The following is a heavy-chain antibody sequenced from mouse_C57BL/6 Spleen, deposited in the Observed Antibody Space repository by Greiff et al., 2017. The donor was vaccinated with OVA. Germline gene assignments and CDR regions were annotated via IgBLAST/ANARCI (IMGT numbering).Heavy chain of an antibody. CDR1: GYTFTSYW. V-gene: IGHV1-55*01. J-gene: IGHJ2*01. CDR2: IYPGSGST. D-gene: IGHD2-1*01. Sequence: VQLKQPGAELVKPGASVKMSCKASGYTFTSYWITWVKQRPGQGLEWIGDIYPGSGSTNYNEKFKSKATLTVDTSSSTAYMQLSSLTSEDSAVYYCARVGYYGNSLFDYWGQGTTLTVSS. CDR3: ARVGYYGNSLFDY.